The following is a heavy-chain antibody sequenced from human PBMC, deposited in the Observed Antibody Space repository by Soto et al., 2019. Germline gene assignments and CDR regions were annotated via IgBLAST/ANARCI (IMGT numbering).Heavy chain of an antibody. D-gene: IGHD6-13*01. V-gene: IGHV3-15*07. Sequence: TGGSLRLSCAASGFTFSNAWMNWVRQAPGKGLEWVGRIKSKIHGETTDYVAPVKGRFVISRDDSKNTVSLQMNGLRAEDTGVYYCSTGTCDESSCGQWGQGTLVTVSS. CDR3: STGTCDESSCGQ. CDR1: GFTFSNAW. J-gene: IGHJ1*01. CDR2: IKSKIHGETT.